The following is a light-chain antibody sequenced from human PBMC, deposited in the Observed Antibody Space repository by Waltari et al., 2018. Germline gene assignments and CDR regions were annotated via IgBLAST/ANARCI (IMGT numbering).Light chain of an antibody. CDR3: QQYDISPLT. CDR1: QTVRTTY. CDR2: GAS. J-gene: IGKJ4*01. V-gene: IGKV3-20*01. Sequence: EIVLTQSPGTLSLSPGVRATLSCRAIQTVRTTYLAWYQQKPGQAPTLLIYGASSRATGIPDRFSVSESGTDFSLTISSLEPEDFAVYYCQQYDISPLTFGGGTKVEIK.